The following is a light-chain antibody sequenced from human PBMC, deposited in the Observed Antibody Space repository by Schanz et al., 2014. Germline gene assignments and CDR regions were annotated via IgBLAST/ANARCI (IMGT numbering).Light chain of an antibody. J-gene: IGKJ1*01. CDR1: QGVSSN. Sequence: EIVLTQSPATLSLSPGERATLSCRASQGVSSNLAWYQQKPGQAPRLLIYEASNRATGIPARFSGSGSGTEFTLSISRLEPEDFAMYYCQQYDSSTWTFGQGTKVEIK. CDR2: EAS. CDR3: QQYDSSTWT. V-gene: IGKV3D-11*03.